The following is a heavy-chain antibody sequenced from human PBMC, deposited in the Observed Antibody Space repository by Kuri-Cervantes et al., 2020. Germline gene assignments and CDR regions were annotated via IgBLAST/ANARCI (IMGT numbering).Heavy chain of an antibody. CDR3: ASYGDLHYFDY. D-gene: IGHD4-17*01. CDR2: ISYDGSNK. V-gene: IGHV3-30*03. Sequence: LSLTCAASGFTFSSYGMHWVRQAPGKGLEWVAVISYDGSNKYYADSVKGRFTISRDNSKNTLYLQMNSLRAEDTAVYYCASYGDLHYFDYWGQGTLVTVSS. CDR1: GFTFSSYG. J-gene: IGHJ4*02.